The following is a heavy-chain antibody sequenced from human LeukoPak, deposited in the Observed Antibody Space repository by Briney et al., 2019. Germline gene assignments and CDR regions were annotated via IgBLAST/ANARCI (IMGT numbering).Heavy chain of an antibody. J-gene: IGHJ5*02. CDR1: GGSISSYY. V-gene: IGHV4-59*01. CDR3: ARDGQRITIFGVVIQRHPRQNWFDP. Sequence: SETLSLTCTVSGGSISSYYWSWIRQPPGKGLEWIGYIYYSGSTNYNPSLKSRVTISVDTSKNQFSLKLSSVTAADTAVYYCARDGQRITIFGVVIQRHPRQNWFDPWGQGTLVTVSS. CDR2: IYYSGST. D-gene: IGHD3-3*01.